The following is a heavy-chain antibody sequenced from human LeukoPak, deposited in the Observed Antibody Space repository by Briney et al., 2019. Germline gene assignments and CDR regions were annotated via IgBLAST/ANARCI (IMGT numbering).Heavy chain of an antibody. CDR3: ARGQKGLFDY. CDR2: MNPNSGDT. CDR1: GYTFTSYD. Sequence: ASVKVSCKAPGYTFTSYDINWVRQASGQGLEWMGWMNPNSGDTGSAQKFQGTVAITRNTSIGTAYMELSSLRSEDTAVYYCARGQKGLFDYWGQGTLVTVSS. J-gene: IGHJ4*02. D-gene: IGHD3/OR15-3a*01. V-gene: IGHV1-8*03.